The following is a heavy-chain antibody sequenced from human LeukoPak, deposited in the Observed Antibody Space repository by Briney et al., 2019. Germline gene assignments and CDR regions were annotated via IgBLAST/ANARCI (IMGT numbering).Heavy chain of an antibody. J-gene: IGHJ4*02. D-gene: IGHD3-9*01. CDR3: ARVYFPYYNILTGYPFGDYLDY. V-gene: IGHV4-34*01. CDR1: GGSFSGYY. CDR2: INHSEST. Sequence: SETVSLTCAVYGGSFSGYYWIWIRQPPGKGLEWIGEINHSESTNYHPSLKSRVTISVDTSKNQFALKLSSVTAADTAVYYCARVYFPYYNILTGYPFGDYLDYWGQGTLVTVSS.